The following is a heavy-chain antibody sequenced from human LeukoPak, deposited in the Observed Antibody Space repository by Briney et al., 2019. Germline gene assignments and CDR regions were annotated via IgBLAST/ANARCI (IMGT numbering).Heavy chain of an antibody. D-gene: IGHD1-26*01. Sequence: GGSLRLSCAASGFTFSSYAMSWVRQAPGKGLEWVSAISGSGGSTYYADSVKGRFTISRDNSKNTLYLQMNSLRAEDTAVYYCAKETLIAAVGAPYYFDYWGQGTLVTVSS. J-gene: IGHJ4*02. V-gene: IGHV3-23*01. CDR1: GFTFSSYA. CDR3: AKETLIAAVGAPYYFDY. CDR2: ISGSGGST.